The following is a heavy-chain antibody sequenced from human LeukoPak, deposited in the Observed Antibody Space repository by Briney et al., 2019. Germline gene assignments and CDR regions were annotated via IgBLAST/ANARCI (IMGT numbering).Heavy chain of an antibody. V-gene: IGHV1-3*01. CDR1: GYTFTSYA. CDR2: INAGNGNT. Sequence: GASVKASCKASGYTFTSYAMHWVRQARGQRLEWMGWINAGNGNTKYSQKFQGRVTITRDTSASTAYMELSSLRSEDTAVYYCARIYCSSTSCYTYYGMDVWGQGTTVTVSS. D-gene: IGHD2-2*02. CDR3: ARIYCSSTSCYTYYGMDV. J-gene: IGHJ6*02.